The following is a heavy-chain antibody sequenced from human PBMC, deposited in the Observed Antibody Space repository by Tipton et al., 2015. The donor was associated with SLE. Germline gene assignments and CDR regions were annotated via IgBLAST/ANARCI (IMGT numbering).Heavy chain of an antibody. CDR2: INHSGST. J-gene: IGHJ4*02. Sequence: TLSLTCAVYGGSFSGHYWSWIRQPPGKGLEWIGEINHSGSTNYNPSLKSRVTISVDTSKNQFSLKLSSVTAADTAVYYCAREGIAAAGLWGQGTLVTVSS. D-gene: IGHD6-13*01. V-gene: IGHV4-34*01. CDR3: AREGIAAAGL. CDR1: GGSFSGHY.